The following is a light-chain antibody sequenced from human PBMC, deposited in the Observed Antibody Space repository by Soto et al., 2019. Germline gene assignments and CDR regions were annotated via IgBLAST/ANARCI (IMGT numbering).Light chain of an antibody. CDR1: SSDVGGYDF. J-gene: IGLJ1*01. V-gene: IGLV2-14*01. CDR2: EVI. CDR3: SSYRTGGSYV. Sequence: QSALTQPASVSGSVGQSITISCTGTSSDVGGYDFVSWYQHHPGKAPKLMIYEVIDRPAGAPRRFSGSKSGNTASLTITGLQAEDEADYYCSSYRTGGSYVFGTGTKLTVL.